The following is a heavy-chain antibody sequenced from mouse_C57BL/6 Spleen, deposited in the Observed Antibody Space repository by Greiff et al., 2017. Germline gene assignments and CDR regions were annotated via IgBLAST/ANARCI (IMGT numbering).Heavy chain of an antibody. J-gene: IGHJ2*01. CDR1: GFTFSSYA. D-gene: IGHD4-1*01. CDR3: ARGNWVYYFDY. CDR2: ISDGGSYT. Sequence: EVQLQESGGGLVKPGGSLKLSCAASGFTFSSYAMSWVRQTPEKRLEWVATISDGGSYTYYPDNVKGRFTISRDNAKNNLYLQMSHLKSEDTAMYYCARGNWVYYFDYWGQGTTLTVSS. V-gene: IGHV5-4*01.